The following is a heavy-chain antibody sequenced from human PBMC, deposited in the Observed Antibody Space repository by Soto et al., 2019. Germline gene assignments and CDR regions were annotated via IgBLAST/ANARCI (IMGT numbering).Heavy chain of an antibody. CDR3: AKLLHHSYYNDMDV. V-gene: IGHV3-23*05. CDR1: GFTFSNSG. D-gene: IGHD4-4*01. J-gene: IGHJ6*02. Sequence: EVQLLESGGDLVQPGGSLRLVCAASGFTFSNSGMRWVRQAPGQGLEWVSSIVPSGNTYYSDAVKGRFTISRDISKNTLFLQMDSLRAEDTATYYCAKLLHHSYYNDMDVWGQGTTVKVSS. CDR2: IVPSGNT.